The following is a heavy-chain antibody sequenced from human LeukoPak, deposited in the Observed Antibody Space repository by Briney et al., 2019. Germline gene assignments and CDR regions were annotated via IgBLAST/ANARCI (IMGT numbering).Heavy chain of an antibody. CDR1: GYTFTSYY. J-gene: IGHJ6*02. D-gene: IGHD3-22*01. V-gene: IGHV1-46*01. CDR3: ARALYDSSGYYSLGYYNGMDV. CDR2: INPSGGST. Sequence: ASVKVSCKASGYTFTSYYMHWVRQAPGQGLEWMGIINPSGGSTSYAQKFQGRVTMTRDMSTSTVYMELSSLRSEDTAVYYCARALYDSSGYYSLGYYNGMDVWGQGTTVTVSS.